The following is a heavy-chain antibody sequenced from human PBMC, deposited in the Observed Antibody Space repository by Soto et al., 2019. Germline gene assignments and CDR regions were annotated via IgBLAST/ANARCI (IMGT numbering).Heavy chain of an antibody. Sequence: SETLSLTCAVYGGSFSGYYWNWIRQPPGKGLEWIGEINHSGSTNYNPSLKSRVTISLDTSKNQFSLNLFSVTAADTAIYYCARWTYCGGDCYWLDFWGQGTLVTVSS. J-gene: IGHJ4*02. CDR2: INHSGST. CDR3: ARWTYCGGDCYWLDF. D-gene: IGHD2-21*02. CDR1: GGSFSGYY. V-gene: IGHV4-34*01.